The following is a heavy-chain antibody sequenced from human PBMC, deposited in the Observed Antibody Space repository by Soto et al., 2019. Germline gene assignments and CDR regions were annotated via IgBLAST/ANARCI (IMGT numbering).Heavy chain of an antibody. D-gene: IGHD2-2*01. CDR1: GGSISSSSYS. CDR3: GRQPGHCGSTTCFGYYSVDV. Sequence: QLQLQESGPRLVKPSETLSLTCSVSGGSISSSSYSWGWIRQPPGKGLEWIGTIYYSGSTHYNPSPEGRVAVSADTPNNPWSLRLSPLTAADTAVYYCGRQPGHCGSTTCFGYYSVDVWGQGTTVTVS. J-gene: IGHJ6*02. CDR2: IYYSGST. V-gene: IGHV4-39*01.